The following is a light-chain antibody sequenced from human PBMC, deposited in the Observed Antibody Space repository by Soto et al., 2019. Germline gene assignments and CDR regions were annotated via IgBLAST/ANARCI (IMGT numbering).Light chain of an antibody. Sequence: EIVLTHSPSTLSLSRGERATLSCRASQSLSNTYLASYKQKPGQAPRLPIYEASNRATGIPARFSGSGSGTDFTLTISRLEPEDVAVYYCQQYETSPRTFGQGTQVDIK. CDR1: QSLSNTY. CDR2: EAS. CDR3: QQYETSPRT. V-gene: IGKV3-20*01. J-gene: IGKJ1*01.